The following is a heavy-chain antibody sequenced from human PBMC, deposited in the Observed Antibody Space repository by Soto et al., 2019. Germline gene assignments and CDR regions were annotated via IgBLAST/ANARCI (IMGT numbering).Heavy chain of an antibody. CDR2: ISYDGSNK. CDR1: GFTFSSYA. V-gene: IGHV3-30-3*01. D-gene: IGHD3-10*01. Sequence: PGGSLRLSCSASGFTFSSYAMHWVRQAPGKGLEWVAVISYDGSNKYYADSVKGRFTISRDNSKNTLYLQMNSLRAEDTAVYYCAGGWYYYGSGTAGYGMDVWGQGTTVTVSS. CDR3: AGGWYYYGSGTAGYGMDV. J-gene: IGHJ6*02.